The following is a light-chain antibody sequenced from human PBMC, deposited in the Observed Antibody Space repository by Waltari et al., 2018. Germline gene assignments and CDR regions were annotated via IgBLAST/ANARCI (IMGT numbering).Light chain of an antibody. CDR3: QQRYSHTRT. CDR1: QSISSY. Sequence: DIQMTQSPPSLSASAGDRVTITCRASQSISSYFNWYQQKPGIAPKLLIYAASSVQSGVPSRFSGSGSGRDFTLIISSLQPEDFATYSCQQRYSHTRTYGQGTKVEIK. V-gene: IGKV1-39*01. J-gene: IGKJ1*01. CDR2: AAS.